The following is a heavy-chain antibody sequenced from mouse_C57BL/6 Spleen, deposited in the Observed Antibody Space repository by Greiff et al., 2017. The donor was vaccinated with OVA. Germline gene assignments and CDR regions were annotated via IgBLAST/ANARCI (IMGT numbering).Heavy chain of an antibody. CDR1: GYSITSGYY. CDR2: ISYDGSN. Sequence: VQLKQSGPGLVKPSQSLSLPCSVTGYSITSGYYWNWLRQFPGNKLEWMGSISYDGSNNYNPSLTNRISIHRGPSKNQFFLKLNSVTTEYTATYDCAREYYYGSSPFFDDWGQGTTLTVSS. J-gene: IGHJ2*01. V-gene: IGHV3-6*01. D-gene: IGHD1-1*01. CDR3: AREYYYGSSPFFDD.